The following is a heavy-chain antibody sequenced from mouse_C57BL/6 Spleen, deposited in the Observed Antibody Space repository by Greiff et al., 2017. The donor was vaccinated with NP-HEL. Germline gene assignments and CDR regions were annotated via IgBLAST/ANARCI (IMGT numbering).Heavy chain of an antibody. CDR1: GFTFSDYG. Sequence: DVHLVESGGGLVKPGGSLKLSCAASGFTFSDYGMHWVRQAPEKGLEWVAYISSGSSTLYYADTVKGRFTISRDNAKNTLFLQMTSLGSEDTAMYYCAKGGYDYWGQGTTLTVSS. V-gene: IGHV5-17*01. CDR3: AKGGYDY. D-gene: IGHD2-2*01. CDR2: ISSGSSTL. J-gene: IGHJ2*01.